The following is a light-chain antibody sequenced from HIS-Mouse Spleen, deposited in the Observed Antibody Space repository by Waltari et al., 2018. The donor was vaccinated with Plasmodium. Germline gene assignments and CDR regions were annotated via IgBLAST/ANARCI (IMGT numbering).Light chain of an antibody. CDR3: QQYNNWSFT. CDR2: GAS. CDR1: QSVSSN. J-gene: IGKJ3*01. V-gene: IGKV3-15*01. Sequence: EIVLTPSPATLSVSPRETATLPCRASQSVSSNLAWYQQKPGQAPRLLIYGASPRATGIPARFSGSGSGTEFTLTISSLQSEDFAVYYCQQYNNWSFTFGPGTKVDIK.